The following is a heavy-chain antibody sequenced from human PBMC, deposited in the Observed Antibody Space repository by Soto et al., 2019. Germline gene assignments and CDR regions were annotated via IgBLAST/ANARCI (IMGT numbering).Heavy chain of an antibody. J-gene: IGHJ3*02. CDR2: ISAYSGNT. V-gene: IGHV1-18*01. Sequence: ASVKVSCKASGYTFTSYGISWVRQAPGQGLEWMGWISAYSGNTNYAQKLQGRVTMTTDTSTSTAYMELRSLRSDDTAVYYCAREEGVRVVAATPQSYAFDIWGQGTMVTVSS. D-gene: IGHD2-15*01. CDR3: AREEGVRVVAATPQSYAFDI. CDR1: GYTFTSYG.